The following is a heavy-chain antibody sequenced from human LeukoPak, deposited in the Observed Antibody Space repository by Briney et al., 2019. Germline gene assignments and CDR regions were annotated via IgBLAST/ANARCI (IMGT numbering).Heavy chain of an antibody. CDR2: IFYSGTT. Sequence: SETLSLTCTVSGGSISSYYWSWIRQPPGKGLEWIGFIFYSGTTNYNPSLKSRVTISVDTSKNQFSLKLSSVTAADTAVYYCASYMTTVTTQGWFDPWGQGTLVTVSS. CDR3: ASYMTTVTTQGWFDP. D-gene: IGHD4-17*01. J-gene: IGHJ5*02. V-gene: IGHV4-59*01. CDR1: GGSISSYY.